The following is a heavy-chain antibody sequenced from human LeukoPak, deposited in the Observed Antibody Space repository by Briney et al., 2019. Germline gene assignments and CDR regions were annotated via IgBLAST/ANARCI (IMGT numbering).Heavy chain of an antibody. CDR2: ISYSGIT. D-gene: IGHD2-15*01. CDR3: ARVLQSGGSCLDY. Sequence: SETLSLTCTVSGGSISSYYWSWIRQPPGKGLEWIGYISYSGITNYNPSLKSRVTISIDTSKNQFSLKLTSVTAADTAVYYCARVLQSGGSCLDYWGQGTRVTVSS. J-gene: IGHJ4*02. V-gene: IGHV4-59*01. CDR1: GGSISSYY.